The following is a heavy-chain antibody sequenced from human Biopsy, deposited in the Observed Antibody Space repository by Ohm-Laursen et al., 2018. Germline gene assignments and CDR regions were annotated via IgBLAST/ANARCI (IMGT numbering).Heavy chain of an antibody. Sequence: GTLSLTCTVSGDSLTSGPENWSWIRQSPGQGLEYIGFIYSGGNTNYSPSLKNRVTMSVDTFKNQFYLKLYSVTAADTAVYYCARGRRTSGWPYFDNWGQGALVIVSP. V-gene: IGHV4-61*01. CDR1: GDSLTSGPEN. J-gene: IGHJ4*02. CDR3: ARGRRTSGWPYFDN. D-gene: IGHD6-19*01. CDR2: IYSGGNT.